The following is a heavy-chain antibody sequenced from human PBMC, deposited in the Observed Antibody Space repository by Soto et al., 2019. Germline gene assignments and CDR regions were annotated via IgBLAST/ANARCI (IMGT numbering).Heavy chain of an antibody. Sequence: GGSLRLSCAASGFTFSSYAMSWVRQAPGKGLEWVSAISGSGGSTYYADSVKGRFTISRDNSKNTLYLQMNSLRAEDTAVYYCANSDIVLMVYHYGMDVWGQGTTVTVSS. CDR2: ISGSGGST. CDR3: ANSDIVLMVYHYGMDV. CDR1: GFTFSSYA. J-gene: IGHJ6*02. V-gene: IGHV3-23*01. D-gene: IGHD2-8*01.